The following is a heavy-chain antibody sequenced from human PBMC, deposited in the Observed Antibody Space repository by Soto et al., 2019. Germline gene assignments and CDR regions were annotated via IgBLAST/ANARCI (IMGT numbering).Heavy chain of an antibody. CDR2: IWYDGSNK. J-gene: IGHJ5*02. D-gene: IGHD3-16*02. CDR3: ARGSATSLYTWFDP. Sequence: GGSLRLSCEASGFTFSSYGMNWVRQAPGKGLEWVAVIWYDGSNKYYADSVKGRFTISRDNSKNTLYLQMNSLRAEDTALYYCARGSATSLYTWFDPWGQGTLDTVSS. CDR1: GFTFSSYG. V-gene: IGHV3-33*01.